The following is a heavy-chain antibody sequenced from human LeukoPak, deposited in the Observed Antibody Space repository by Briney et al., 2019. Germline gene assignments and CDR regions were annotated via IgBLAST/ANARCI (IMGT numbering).Heavy chain of an antibody. Sequence: ASVKVSCKASGYTFTSYDINWVRQAPGQGLEWMGKIIPMFGTAYYAQEFQGRVTITADKSTSTAYMELSSLRSEDTALYYCARLITARPPYYFDCWGQGTLVTVSS. V-gene: IGHV1-69*06. CDR3: ARLITARPPYYFDC. J-gene: IGHJ4*02. CDR2: IIPMFGTA. CDR1: GYTFTSYD. D-gene: IGHD6-6*01.